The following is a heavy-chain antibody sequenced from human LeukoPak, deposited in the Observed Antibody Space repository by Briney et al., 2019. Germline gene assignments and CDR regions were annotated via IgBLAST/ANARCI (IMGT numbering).Heavy chain of an antibody. CDR3: ASSGWLPFDY. CDR1: GFTFSSHS. D-gene: IGHD6-19*01. CDR2: ISSSSSYI. Sequence: GGSLRLSCAASGFTFSSHSMNWVRQAPGKGLEWVSSISSSSSYIYHADSVKGRFTISRDNAKNSLYLQMNSLRAEDTAVYYCASSGWLPFDYWGQGTLVTVSS. J-gene: IGHJ4*02. V-gene: IGHV3-21*01.